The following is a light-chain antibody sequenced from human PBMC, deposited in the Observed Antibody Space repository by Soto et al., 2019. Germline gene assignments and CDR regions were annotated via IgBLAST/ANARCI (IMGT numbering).Light chain of an antibody. CDR3: QQLSSYPLT. J-gene: IGKJ4*01. V-gene: IGKV1-9*01. Sequence: DIQLTQSPSFLSASVGDRVIITCRASQGIGRYLAWYQKKPGKAPKLLIYAASTLQSGVPSRFSGSESGTDFPLTISSLQPEDFATYYCQQLSSYPLTFGGGTEVEIK. CDR2: AAS. CDR1: QGIGRY.